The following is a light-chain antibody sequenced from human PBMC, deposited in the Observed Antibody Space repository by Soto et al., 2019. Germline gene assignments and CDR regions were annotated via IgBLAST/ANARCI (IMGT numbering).Light chain of an antibody. V-gene: IGLV1-44*01. CDR1: SSNIGSST. J-gene: IGLJ1*01. CDR3: ATWYDSLKGYV. CDR2: SNN. Sequence: QSVLTQPASASGTPGQRVTISCSGSSSNIGSSTVTWYQQLPGAAPTVLIHSNNQRPSGVPDRFSGTKSGTSASLAISGLQSDDDADYYCATWYDSLKGYVFGTGTKLTV.